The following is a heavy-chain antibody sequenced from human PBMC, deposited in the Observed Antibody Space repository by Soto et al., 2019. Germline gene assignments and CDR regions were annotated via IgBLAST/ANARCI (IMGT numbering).Heavy chain of an antibody. D-gene: IGHD5-18*01. CDR2: ISYDGSNK. V-gene: IGHV3-30*18. CDR1: GFTFSSYG. CDR3: AKERGYSYGLNDAFDI. J-gene: IGHJ3*02. Sequence: QVQLVESGGGVVQPGRSLRLSCAASGFTFSSYGMHWVRQAPGKGLERVAVISYDGSNKYYADSVKGRFTISRDNSKNTLYLQMNSLRAEDTAVYYCAKERGYSYGLNDAFDIWGQGTMVTVSS.